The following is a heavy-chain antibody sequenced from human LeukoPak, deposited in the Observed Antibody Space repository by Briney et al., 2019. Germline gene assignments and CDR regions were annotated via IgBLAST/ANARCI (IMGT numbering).Heavy chain of an antibody. J-gene: IGHJ4*02. CDR1: GGSFTDYN. CDR2: INDSGTT. CDR3: ARGLDLEGLDY. Sequence: SETLSLTCAVYGGSFTDYNWTWLRQSPEKGLEWIGEINDSGTTHYNPSLKSRVTIPVDTAKHQFSLRMRSLTAADTAVYYCARGLDLEGLDYWGQGTLVTVSS. D-gene: IGHD1-1*01. V-gene: IGHV4-34*01.